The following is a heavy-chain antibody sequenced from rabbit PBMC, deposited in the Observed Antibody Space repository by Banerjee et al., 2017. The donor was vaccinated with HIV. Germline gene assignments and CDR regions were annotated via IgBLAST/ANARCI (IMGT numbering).Heavy chain of an antibody. D-gene: IGHD2-1*01. CDR3: ARGGYDDYGDTFDAFDP. J-gene: IGHJ2*01. V-gene: IGHV1S69*01. Sequence: QSLEESGGRLVKPDETLTLTCTVSGIDLSSNAMSWVCQAPGEGLEWIGTISTGGSTYYASWAKGRFTISKTSTTVDLKMTSLTAADTATYFCARGGYDDYGDTFDAFDPWGQGTLVTVS. CDR1: GIDLSSNA. CDR2: ISTGGST.